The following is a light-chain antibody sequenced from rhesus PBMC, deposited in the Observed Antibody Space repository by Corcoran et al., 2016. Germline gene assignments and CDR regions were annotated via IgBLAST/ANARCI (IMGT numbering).Light chain of an antibody. CDR2: AAS. V-gene: IGKV1-94*01. CDR3: PHSYGTPLT. Sequence: DIQMTQSPSSLSASVGDRVTVTCRASQGINKELSWSQQKPGKAPTLLIYAASSLQTGVSSWFSGSGYGTDFTLTISSLQPEDFATYYCPHSYGTPLTFGGGTKVELK. CDR1: QGINKE. J-gene: IGKJ4*01.